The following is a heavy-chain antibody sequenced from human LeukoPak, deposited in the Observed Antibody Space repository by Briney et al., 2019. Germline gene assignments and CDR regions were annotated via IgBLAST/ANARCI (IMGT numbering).Heavy chain of an antibody. D-gene: IGHD1-1*01. CDR3: VRDLDGGAFDV. J-gene: IGHJ3*01. V-gene: IGHV3-23*01. CDR1: EFRFSSHG. CDR2: ISPSGDIT. Sequence: PGGTLRLSCAASEFRFSSHGMNWVRQTAGKGLEWVSGISPSGDITYYADSVMGRFTISRDNRKSTVSLQMNSLRAEDTALYHCVRDLDGGAFDVWGQGTVVTVSS.